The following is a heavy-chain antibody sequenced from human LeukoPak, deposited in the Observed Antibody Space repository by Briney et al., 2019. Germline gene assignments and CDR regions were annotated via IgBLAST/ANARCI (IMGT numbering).Heavy chain of an antibody. J-gene: IGHJ4*02. CDR3: AKSGDGRTDY. CDR2: ISGDGGST. D-gene: IGHD3-10*01. CDR1: GFTFDDYT. Sequence: GGSLGLSCAASGFTFDDYTIHWVRQVPGKGLEWVSLISGDGGSTYYADSVKGRFTISRDNSKNTLYLQMNSLRAEDTAVYYCAKSGDGRTDYWGQGTLVTVSS. V-gene: IGHV3-43*01.